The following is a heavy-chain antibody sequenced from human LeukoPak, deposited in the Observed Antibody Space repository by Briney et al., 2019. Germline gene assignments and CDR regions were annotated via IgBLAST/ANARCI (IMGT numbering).Heavy chain of an antibody. CDR2: INWSGGGT. Sequence: GGSLRLSCAATGFTFKDYGMHWVRHPPGKGLEWGSSINWSGGGTDYADSVKGRFTISRDNAKNSLYLQLSSLRPEDTALYYCAKHMRATNTYSFFGLDVWGQGTTVTVSS. J-gene: IGHJ6*02. CDR1: GFTFKDYG. V-gene: IGHV3-9*01. D-gene: IGHD1-26*01. CDR3: AKHMRATNTYSFFGLDV.